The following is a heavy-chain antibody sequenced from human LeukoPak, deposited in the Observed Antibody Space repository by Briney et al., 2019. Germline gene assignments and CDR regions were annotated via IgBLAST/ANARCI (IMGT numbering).Heavy chain of an antibody. CDR3: ARQRQPGGWALAY. D-gene: IGHD6-25*01. J-gene: IGHJ4*02. Sequence: GGSLRLSCAASGFTFSSSWMTWVRQAPGKGLQCVANIKHDGSKKYYVDSVKGRFTISRDNAKNSLYLQMISLRVEDTAVYYCARQRQPGGWALAYWGQGTLVTVSS. CDR2: IKHDGSKK. V-gene: IGHV3-7*01. CDR1: GFTFSSSW.